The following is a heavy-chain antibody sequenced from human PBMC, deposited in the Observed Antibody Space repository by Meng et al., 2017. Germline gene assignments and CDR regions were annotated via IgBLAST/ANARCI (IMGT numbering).Heavy chain of an antibody. CDR2: INHSGST. J-gene: IGHJ4*02. V-gene: IGHV4-34*01. Sequence: QVQLQQWGGGLLKPSAALSLTCAVYGGSFRGYYWSWIRQPPGKGLEWIGEINHSGSTNYNPSLKSRVTISVDTSKNQFSLKLSSVTAADTAVYYCAYATTVSNWGQGTLVTVSS. CDR1: GGSFRGYY. D-gene: IGHD4-11*01. CDR3: AYATTVSN.